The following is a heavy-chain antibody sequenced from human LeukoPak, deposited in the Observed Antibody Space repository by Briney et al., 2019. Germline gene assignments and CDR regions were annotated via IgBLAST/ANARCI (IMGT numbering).Heavy chain of an antibody. D-gene: IGHD2-2*01. CDR2: INHSGST. Sequence: SETLSLTCAVYGGSFSGYYWSWIRQPPGKGLEWIGEINHSGSTNYNPSLKSRVTISVDTSKNQFSLKLSSVTAADTAVYYCARQLLGYCSSTSCYLLHHRYYYYMDVWGKGTTVTVSS. J-gene: IGHJ6*03. CDR3: ARQLLGYCSSTSCYLLHHRYYYYMDV. V-gene: IGHV4-34*01. CDR1: GGSFSGYY.